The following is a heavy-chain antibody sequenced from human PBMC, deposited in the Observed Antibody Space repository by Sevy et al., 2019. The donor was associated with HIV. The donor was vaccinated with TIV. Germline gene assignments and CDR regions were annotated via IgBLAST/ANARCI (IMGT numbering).Heavy chain of an antibody. Sequence: GGSLRLSCAASGFTFGSYAMHWVRQAPGKGLAWLAFISYDGIGKYYADSVKGRFTISRDNSKNTLFMQVNSLRAEDTALYYCARERDRQALNVWGQGTMVTVSS. CDR1: GFTFGSYA. J-gene: IGHJ3*01. CDR3: ARERDRQALNV. V-gene: IGHV3-30-3*01. CDR2: ISYDGIGK.